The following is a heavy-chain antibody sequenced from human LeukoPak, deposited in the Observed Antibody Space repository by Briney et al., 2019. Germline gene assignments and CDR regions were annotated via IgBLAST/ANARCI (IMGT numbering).Heavy chain of an antibody. CDR3: AIGGYDYGDSVDYYYYGMDV. D-gene: IGHD4-17*01. J-gene: IGHJ6*02. Sequence: GGSLRLSCAASGFTFSSYAMTWVRQAPGKGLEWVSGISVSGASTYYADSMKGRFTISRDNSKNTLYLQMNSLRAEDTAVYYCAIGGYDYGDSVDYYYYGMDVWGQGTTVTVSS. CDR1: GFTFSSYA. V-gene: IGHV3-23*01. CDR2: ISVSGAST.